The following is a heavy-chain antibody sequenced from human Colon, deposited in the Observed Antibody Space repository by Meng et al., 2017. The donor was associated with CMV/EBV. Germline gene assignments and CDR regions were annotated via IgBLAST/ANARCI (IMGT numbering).Heavy chain of an antibody. CDR2: ISYDGSNK. CDR1: GFTFGSYA. Sequence: GESLKISCAASGFTFGSYAMHWVRQAPGKGLEWVAVISYDGSNKYYADSVKGRFTISRDNSKNTLYLQMNSLRAEDTAVYYCARDLGGAAAGHYFDYWGQGTLVTVSS. CDR3: ARDLGGAAAGHYFDY. J-gene: IGHJ4*02. V-gene: IGHV3-30-3*01. D-gene: IGHD6-13*01.